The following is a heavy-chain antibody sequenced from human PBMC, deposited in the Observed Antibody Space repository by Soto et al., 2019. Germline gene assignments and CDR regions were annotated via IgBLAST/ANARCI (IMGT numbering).Heavy chain of an antibody. D-gene: IGHD6-19*01. V-gene: IGHV3-23*01. CDR1: GFTFGTYT. CDR2: IYGNAART. J-gene: IGHJ3*02. CDR3: TASSGWYNAFDI. Sequence: GSLRLSCAASGFTFGTYTMNWVRQAPGKGLEWVSGIYGNAARTFYADSVKGRFTISRDNSKNTLYLQMNSLRAEDTAVYYCTASSGWYNAFDIWGQGTMVTVSS.